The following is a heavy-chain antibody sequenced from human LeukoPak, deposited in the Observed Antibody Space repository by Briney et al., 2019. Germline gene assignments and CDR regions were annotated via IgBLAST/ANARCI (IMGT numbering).Heavy chain of an antibody. J-gene: IGHJ6*02. CDR3: ARVMYCGGDCPYYYGMDV. V-gene: IGHV3-48*04. D-gene: IGHD2-21*02. CDR1: GFTFSSYS. Sequence: GGSLRLSCAASGFTFSSYSMNWVRQAPGKGLEWVSYISSSSSTIYYADSVKGRFTFSRDNAKNSLYLQMNSLRAEDTAVYYCARVMYCGGDCPYYYGMDVWGQGTTVTVSS. CDR2: ISSSSSTI.